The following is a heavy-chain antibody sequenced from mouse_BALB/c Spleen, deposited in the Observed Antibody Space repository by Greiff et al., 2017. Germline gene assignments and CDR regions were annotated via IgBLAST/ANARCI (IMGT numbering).Heavy chain of an antibody. Sequence: EVNVVESGGDLVKPGGSLKLSCAASGFTFSSYGMSWVRQTPDKRLEWVATISSGGSYTYYPDSVKGRFTISRDNAKNTLYLQMSSLKSEDTAMYYCARRDADYFDYWGQGTTLTVSS. CDR1: GFTFSSYG. CDR3: ARRDADYFDY. CDR2: ISSGGSYT. V-gene: IGHV5-6*02. J-gene: IGHJ2*01.